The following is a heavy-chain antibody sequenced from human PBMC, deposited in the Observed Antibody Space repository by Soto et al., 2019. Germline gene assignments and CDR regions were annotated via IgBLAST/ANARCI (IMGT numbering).Heavy chain of an antibody. J-gene: IGHJ4*02. Sequence: SETLSLTCTVSGGSISSYYWSWTRQPPGKGLEWIAYIYYSGSTNYNPSLKSRVTISVDTSKNSVYLQMNSLRDEDTAVYYCARDRPADYWGQGTLVTVSS. V-gene: IGHV4-59*12. CDR1: GGSISSYY. CDR3: ARDRPADY. CDR2: IYYSGST.